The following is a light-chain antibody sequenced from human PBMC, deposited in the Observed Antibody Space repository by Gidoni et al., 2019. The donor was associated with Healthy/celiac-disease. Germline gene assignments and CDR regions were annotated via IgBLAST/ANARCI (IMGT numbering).Light chain of an antibody. V-gene: IGLV1-40*01. CDR2: GNS. Sequence: QSVLTQPPSVSGAPGQRVTISCTGSSSNIGAGYDVHGYQQLPGTAPKLLIYGNSNRPSGVPDRFSGSKSGTSASLAITVLQAEDEADYYCQSYDSSLSGYVFGTGTKVTVL. J-gene: IGLJ1*01. CDR1: SSNIGAGYD. CDR3: QSYDSSLSGYV.